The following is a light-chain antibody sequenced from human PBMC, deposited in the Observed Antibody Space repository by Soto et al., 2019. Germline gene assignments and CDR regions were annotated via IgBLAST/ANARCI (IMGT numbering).Light chain of an antibody. Sequence: QSVLTQPASVSGSPGQSITISCTGTSSDVGSFNLVSWYQQHPGTAPKLMIYEVSERPSGVSNRFSGSKSVNTASLTISGLQAEDEADYYCCSYAGSSTFVFGTGTKLTVL. V-gene: IGLV2-23*02. CDR3: CSYAGSSTFV. J-gene: IGLJ1*01. CDR2: EVS. CDR1: SSDVGSFNL.